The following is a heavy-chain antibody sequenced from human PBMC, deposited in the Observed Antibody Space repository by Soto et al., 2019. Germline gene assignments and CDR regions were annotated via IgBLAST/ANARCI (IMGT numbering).Heavy chain of an antibody. CDR3: AKDNSPMATTYYFDY. D-gene: IGHD5-18*01. CDR1: GFTFDDYA. V-gene: IGHV3-9*01. CDR2: ISCNSSSI. J-gene: IGHJ4*02. Sequence: EMQLVESGGGLVQPGSSLRLSCAASGFTFDDYAIHWVRQAPGKGMEWVSGISCNSSSIGYAGYVKGRFTISRDNAKNSLYLQMNSLRAEDTAFYYCAKDNSPMATTYYFDYWGQGTLVTVSS.